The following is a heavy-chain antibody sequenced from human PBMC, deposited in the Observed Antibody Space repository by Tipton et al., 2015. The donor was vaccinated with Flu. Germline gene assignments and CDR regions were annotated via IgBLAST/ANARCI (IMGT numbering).Heavy chain of an antibody. Sequence: LRLSCAVYVGSFSGYYWSWIRQPPGKGLEWIGEINHSGSTQYNPSLKSRVTLSVDTSKNQFSLKLSSVTAADTAVYYCARRRDGYNCFDYWGQGILVTVSS. CDR3: ARRRDGYNCFDY. CDR2: INHSGST. J-gene: IGHJ4*02. V-gene: IGHV4-34*01. CDR1: VGSFSGYY. D-gene: IGHD5-24*01.